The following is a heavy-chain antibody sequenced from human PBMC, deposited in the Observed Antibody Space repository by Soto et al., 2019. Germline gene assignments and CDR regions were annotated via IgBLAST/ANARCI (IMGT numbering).Heavy chain of an antibody. CDR1: GGSISSSSYY. V-gene: IGHV4-39*01. CDR3: ARHFFWGAVSGYFDY. J-gene: IGHJ4*02. Sequence: SETLSLTCAVSGGSISSSSYYWGWIRQPPGKGLEWIATISYSGSTFYSPSLKSRVTISVDTSRNQFSLKLSSVTAADTAVYYCARHFFWGAVSGYFDYWGQGTLVTVSS. CDR2: ISYSGST. D-gene: IGHD6-19*01.